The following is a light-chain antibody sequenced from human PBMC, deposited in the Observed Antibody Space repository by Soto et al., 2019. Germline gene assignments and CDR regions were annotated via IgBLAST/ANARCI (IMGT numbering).Light chain of an antibody. CDR3: QQYNSHST. CDR1: QSVNSW. Sequence: VQMTQSPSTLSASVGDRVTITCRASQSVNSWLAWYQQKPGRAPKVLIYKASSLESGVPSRFSGSGSGTEFTLTISSLQPDDFATYYCQQYNSHSTFGQGNKVEVK. V-gene: IGKV1-5*03. CDR2: KAS. J-gene: IGKJ1*01.